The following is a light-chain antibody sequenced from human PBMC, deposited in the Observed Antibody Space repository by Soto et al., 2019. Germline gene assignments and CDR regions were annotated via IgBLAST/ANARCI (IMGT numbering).Light chain of an antibody. CDR1: SYNIGNNY. V-gene: IGLV1-51*01. CDR2: DSN. CDR3: GTWDTSLSAVV. Sequence: QSVLTKPPSVSAAPGQKVTISCSGGSYNIGNNYVSWYQQFPGTDPRLLIYDSNERPSGIPDRFSGAKSGTSATLGITGLQTGDEADYYCGTWDTSLSAVVFGGGTKLTVL. J-gene: IGLJ2*01.